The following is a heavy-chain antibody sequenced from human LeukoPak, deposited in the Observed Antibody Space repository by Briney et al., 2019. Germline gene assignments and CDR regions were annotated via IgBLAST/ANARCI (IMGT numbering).Heavy chain of an antibody. J-gene: IGHJ4*02. CDR1: GDSVSSNSAA. D-gene: IGHD6-13*01. CDR2: TYYRSKWYS. V-gene: IGHV6-1*01. Sequence: SQTLSLTCAISGDSVSSNSAAWNWIRQSPSRGLEWLGRTYYRSKWYSDYAVSVKSRITINPDTSKNQFSLQLNSVTPEDTVVYYCARGIASPGGPYFDYWGQGTLVTVSS. CDR3: ARGIASPGGPYFDY.